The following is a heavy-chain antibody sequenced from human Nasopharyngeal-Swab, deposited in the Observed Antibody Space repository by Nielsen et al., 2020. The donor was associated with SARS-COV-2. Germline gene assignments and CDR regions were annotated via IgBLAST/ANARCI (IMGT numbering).Heavy chain of an antibody. J-gene: IGHJ4*02. CDR3: ARMDFIASRDY. CDR2: MSSSGRTT. CDR1: GFTFSDHY. D-gene: IGHD6-13*01. Sequence: GGSLRLSCAASGFTFSDHYMTWIRQAPGKGLEWVSYMSSSGRTTYYGDSVMGRFTISRDNAKNSLYLQMNSLRAEDTAVYYCARMDFIASRDYWGQGTLVTVSS. V-gene: IGHV3-11*01.